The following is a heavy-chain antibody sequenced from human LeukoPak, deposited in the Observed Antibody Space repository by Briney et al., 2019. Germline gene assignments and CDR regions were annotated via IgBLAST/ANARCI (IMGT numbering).Heavy chain of an antibody. CDR1: GGSISSYY. V-gene: IGHV4-59*01. CDR2: IYYSGST. D-gene: IGHD1-26*01. CDR3: ASVSGSHHDAFDI. J-gene: IGHJ3*02. Sequence: SETLSLTCTVSGGSISSYYWSWIRQPPGKGLEWIGYIYYSGSTNYNPSLKSRVTISVDTSKNQFSLKLSSVTAAATAVYYCASVSGSHHDAFDIWGQGTMVTVSS.